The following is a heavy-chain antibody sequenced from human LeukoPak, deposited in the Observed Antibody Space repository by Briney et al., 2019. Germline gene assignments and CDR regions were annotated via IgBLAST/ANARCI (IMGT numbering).Heavy chain of an antibody. D-gene: IGHD1-26*01. Sequence: GGSLRLSCATSGFTLDKYGIHWVRQAPGKGLEWVAVIWHDGSRTHYADSLKGRFTISRDNSKDTAFLQMNSLTVEDTATYYCAGAISKGAGIDSWGQGTLVTVSS. CDR2: IWHDGSRT. CDR3: AGAISKGAGIDS. J-gene: IGHJ4*02. V-gene: IGHV3-33*03. CDR1: GFTLDKYG.